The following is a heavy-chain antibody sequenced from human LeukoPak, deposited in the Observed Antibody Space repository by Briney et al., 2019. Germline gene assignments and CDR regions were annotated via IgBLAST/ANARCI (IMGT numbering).Heavy chain of an antibody. CDR3: RVVPAAIDVVRGVITDYYYYYMDV. Sequence: PGRSLRLSCAASGFTFSSYAMHWVRQAPGKGLEWVAVISYDGSNKYYADSVKGRFTISRDNSKNTLYLQMNSLRAEDTAVYYCRVVPAAIDVVRGVITDYYYYYMDVWGKGTTVTVSS. CDR1: GFTFSSYA. J-gene: IGHJ6*03. V-gene: IGHV3-30-3*01. D-gene: IGHD3-10*01. CDR2: ISYDGSNK.